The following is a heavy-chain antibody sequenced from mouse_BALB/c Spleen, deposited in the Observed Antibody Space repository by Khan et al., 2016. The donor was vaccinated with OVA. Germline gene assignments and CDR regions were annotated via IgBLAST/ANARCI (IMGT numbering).Heavy chain of an antibody. CDR1: GYTFTSYT. V-gene: IGHV1-4*01. J-gene: IGHJ3*01. CDR3: VGGGSYHRSDGWFGY. CDR2: INPSNGYT. Sequence: QVQLQQSGAELTRPGASVKMSCKASGYTFTSYTIHWIKLRPGQGLEWIGYINPSNGYTNYNQKFKDKATLTADKSSTTAYMELSSLTSDDSALYNCVGGGSYHRSDGWFGYWGQGTLVTVSA. D-gene: IGHD1-1*01.